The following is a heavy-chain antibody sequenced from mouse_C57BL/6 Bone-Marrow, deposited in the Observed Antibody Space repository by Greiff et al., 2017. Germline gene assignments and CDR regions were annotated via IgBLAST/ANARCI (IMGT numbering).Heavy chain of an antibody. J-gene: IGHJ4*01. CDR1: GYSITSGYY. CDR2: ISYDGSN. V-gene: IGHV3-6*01. Sequence: EVQLQESGPGLVKPSQSLSLTCSVTGYSITSGYYWNWIRQFPGNKLEWMGYISYDGSNNYNPSLKNRISITRDTSKNQFFLKLNSVTTEDTATYYCARVDRRDYAMDYWGQGTSVTVSS. CDR3: ARVDRRDYAMDY. D-gene: IGHD3-2*01.